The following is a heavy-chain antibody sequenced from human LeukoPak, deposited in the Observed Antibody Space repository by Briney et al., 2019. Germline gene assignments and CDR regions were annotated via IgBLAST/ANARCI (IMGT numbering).Heavy chain of an antibody. J-gene: IGHJ4*02. V-gene: IGHV4-59*01. D-gene: IGHD4-17*01. CDR1: GGSISSYY. Sequence: SETLSLTCTVSGGSISSYYWSWIRQPPGKGLEWIGYTYYSGSTNYNPSLKSRVTISVDTSKNQFSLKLSSVTAADTAVYYCARGFSPWDYGDSPLFDYWGQGTLVTVSS. CDR3: ARGFSPWDYGDSPLFDY. CDR2: TYYSGST.